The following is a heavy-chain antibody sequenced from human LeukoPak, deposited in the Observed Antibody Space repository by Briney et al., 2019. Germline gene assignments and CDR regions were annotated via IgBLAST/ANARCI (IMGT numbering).Heavy chain of an antibody. CDR2: INPNSGGT. V-gene: IGHV1-2*02. CDR3: ARTRGYGDFYFDY. CDR1: GYTFTGYY. J-gene: IGHJ4*02. Sequence: ASLKVSCKASGYTFTGYYMHWVRQAPGQGLEWMGWINPNSGGTNYAQKFQGRVTMTRDTSISTDYMELSRLRSDDTAVYYCARTRGYGDFYFDYWGQGTLVTVSS. D-gene: IGHD4-17*01.